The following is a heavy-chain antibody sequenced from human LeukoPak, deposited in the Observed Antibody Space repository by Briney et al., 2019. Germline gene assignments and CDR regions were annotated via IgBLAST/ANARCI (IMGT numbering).Heavy chain of an antibody. J-gene: IGHJ3*02. CDR1: GFEFCRYW. V-gene: IGHV3-7*04. Sequence: GGSLRLLYVASGFEFCRYWMTWVRQAPGKGPEWVANINQDANEKNFADSVKGRFTISRDNAKTSLSLQMSSLRVEDTAVYFCARIQLFFRLGGGPGLHIWGQGTMVTVSS. CDR3: ARIQLFFRLGGGPGLHI. CDR2: INQDANEK. D-gene: IGHD1-1*01.